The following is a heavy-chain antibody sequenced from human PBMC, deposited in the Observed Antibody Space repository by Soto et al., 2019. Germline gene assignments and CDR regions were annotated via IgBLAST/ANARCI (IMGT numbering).Heavy chain of an antibody. CDR2: ITTFGGST. Sequence: LRLSCVASGFTFAGYGMSWVRQAPGRGLEWVSDITTFGGSTYYADSVKGRFTISRDNSKNTLYLQMNSLRAEDTAVYYCVKDSSIVARLGDYWGQGTLVTVSS. J-gene: IGHJ4*02. CDR3: VKDSSIVARLGDY. D-gene: IGHD6-6*01. CDR1: GFTFAGYG. V-gene: IGHV3-23*01.